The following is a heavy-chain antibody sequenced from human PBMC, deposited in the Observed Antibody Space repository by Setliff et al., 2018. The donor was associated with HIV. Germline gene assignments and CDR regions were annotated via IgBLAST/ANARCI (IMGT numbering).Heavy chain of an antibody. V-gene: IGHV4-38-2*01. CDR2: IYQTGTT. Sequence: SETLSLTCAVSGFSINNGYYWGWIRQPPGKGLEWIGSIYQTGTTYYNPSLKSRVTISVDTSQNQFSLRLSSVTAADTAGYYCARGSGRFCSGGRCSAFDYWGQGTLVTVSS. J-gene: IGHJ4*02. CDR1: GFSINNGYY. D-gene: IGHD2-15*01. CDR3: ARGSGRFCSGGRCSAFDY.